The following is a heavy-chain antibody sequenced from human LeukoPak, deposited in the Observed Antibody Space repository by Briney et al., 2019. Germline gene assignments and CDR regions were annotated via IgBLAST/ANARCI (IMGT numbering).Heavy chain of an antibody. D-gene: IGHD4-23*01. CDR3: AKADMTTVVTLAAFDI. V-gene: IGHV3-30*18. J-gene: IGHJ3*02. Sequence: PGRSLRLSCAASGFTFSSYGMHWVRQAPGKGLEWVAVISYDGSNKYYADSVKGRFTISRDNSKNTLYLQMNSLRAEDTAVYYCAKADMTTVVTLAAFDIWGQGTMVTVSS. CDR2: ISYDGSNK. CDR1: GFTFSSYG.